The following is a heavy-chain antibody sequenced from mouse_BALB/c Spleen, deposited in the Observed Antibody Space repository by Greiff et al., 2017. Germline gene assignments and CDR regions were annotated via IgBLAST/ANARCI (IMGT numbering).Heavy chain of an antibody. Sequence: EVKLMESGGDLVKPGGSLKLSCAASGFTFSSYGMSWVRQTPDKRLEWVATISSGGSYTYYPDSVKGRFTISRDNAKNTLYLQMSSLKSEDTAMYYCARHAITTVPVYYFDYWGQGTTLTVSS. CDR2: ISSGGSYT. CDR1: GFTFSSYG. V-gene: IGHV5-6*01. J-gene: IGHJ2*01. CDR3: ARHAITTVPVYYFDY. D-gene: IGHD1-1*01.